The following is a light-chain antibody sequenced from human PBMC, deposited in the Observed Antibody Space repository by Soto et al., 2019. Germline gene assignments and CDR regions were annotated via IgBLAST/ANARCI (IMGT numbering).Light chain of an antibody. J-gene: IGKJ1*01. CDR2: AAS. CDR1: QGISSY. V-gene: IGKV1-8*01. CDR3: QQYYSYPRT. Sequence: AIRMTQSPSPLSASAGDRVTITCRASQGISSYLAWYQLKPGKAPKLLIYAASTLQSGVPSRFSGSGSGTDFTLTISCLQSEDFATYYCQQYYSYPRTFGQGTKVDI.